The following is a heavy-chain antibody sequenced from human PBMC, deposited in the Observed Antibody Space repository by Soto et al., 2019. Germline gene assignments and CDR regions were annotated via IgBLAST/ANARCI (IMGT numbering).Heavy chain of an antibody. Sequence: EVRLLESGGGLVQPGGSLRLYCAASGFTFSNYAMTWFRQAPGKGLEWVSGLNGSGGSTSSADSVKGRFAISRDNSKNTLYLQMHSLRDGDTAVYYCARGFSAGKGSPPDYWGQGTLVTVSS. CDR1: GFTFSNYA. CDR3: ARGFSAGKGSPPDY. V-gene: IGHV3-23*01. J-gene: IGHJ4*02. CDR2: LNGSGGST. D-gene: IGHD3-10*01.